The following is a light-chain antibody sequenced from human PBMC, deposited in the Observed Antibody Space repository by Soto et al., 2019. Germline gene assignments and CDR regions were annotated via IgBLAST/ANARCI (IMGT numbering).Light chain of an antibody. V-gene: IGKV3-15*01. CDR3: QQANSFPLT. Sequence: EVVMTQSPGTLSVSPGERVTLSCRAIQSVGKNLDWHQQKPGQAPRLLIYGASTRATGFPARFSGSGSGTEFTLTISSLQPEDFEPYYCQQANSFPLTFGGGTKVDIK. CDR1: QSVGKN. CDR2: GAS. J-gene: IGKJ4*01.